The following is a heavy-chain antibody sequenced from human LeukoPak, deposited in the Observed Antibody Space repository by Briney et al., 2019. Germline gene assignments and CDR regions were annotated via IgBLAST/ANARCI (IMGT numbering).Heavy chain of an antibody. V-gene: IGHV3-53*01. CDR3: AREGPTAAGTW. CDR1: GFTVSSNY. CDR2: IYSGGST. J-gene: IGHJ4*02. D-gene: IGHD6-13*01. Sequence: GGSLRLSCAASGFTVSSNYMSWVRQAPGKGLEWVSVIYSGGSTYYADSVKGRFTISRDNSKNTLYLQMNSLRAGDTAVYYCAREGPTAAGTWWGQGTLVTVSS.